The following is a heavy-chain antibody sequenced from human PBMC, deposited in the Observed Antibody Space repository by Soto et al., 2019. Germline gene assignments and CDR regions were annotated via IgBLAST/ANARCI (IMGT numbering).Heavy chain of an antibody. D-gene: IGHD6-13*01. Sequence: QVQLVQSGAEVKKPGASVKVSCKASGYTFTNYYIHWVRQAPGQGLEWMRIINPTGGSTNYAQKFQGRVTLTMDTSTSTVYMELSSLRFEDTAVYYCARDLAAADYWGQGTLVTVSS. CDR1: GYTFTNYY. CDR2: INPTGGST. CDR3: ARDLAAADY. J-gene: IGHJ4*02. V-gene: IGHV1-46*01.